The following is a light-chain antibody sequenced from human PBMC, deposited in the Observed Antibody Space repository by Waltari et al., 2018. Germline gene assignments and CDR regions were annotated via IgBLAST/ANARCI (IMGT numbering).Light chain of an antibody. CDR2: DAS. CDR1: PTVNTY. J-gene: IGKJ1*01. CDR3: LQRSLWPWT. V-gene: IGKV3-11*01. Sequence: IVLTQSPATLSLSPGERATLSCRASPTVNTYLAWFQQKPGQAPRLLIYDASNRAPGIPARFSGSGSGTDFSLTISSLEPEDFAVYYCLQRSLWPWTFGQGTKVAVK.